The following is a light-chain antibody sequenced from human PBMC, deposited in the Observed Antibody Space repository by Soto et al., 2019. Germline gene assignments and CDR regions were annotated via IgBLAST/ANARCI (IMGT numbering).Light chain of an antibody. CDR1: SSDVGAYKF. V-gene: IGLV2-14*01. CDR2: EVT. CDR3: SSYSSTSTPWV. Sequence: QSALTQPASVSGSPGQSITIFCTGTSSDVGAYKFVSWYRHHPGRAPQVMIYEVTNRPSGVSSRFSGSKSGNTASLNISGLQPEDEGDYYCSSYSSTSTPWVFGGGTQLNVL. J-gene: IGLJ7*01.